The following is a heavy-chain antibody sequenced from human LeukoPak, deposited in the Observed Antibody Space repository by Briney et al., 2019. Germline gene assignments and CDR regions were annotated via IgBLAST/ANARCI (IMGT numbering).Heavy chain of an antibody. CDR2: INHSGST. Sequence: SETLSLTCAVYGGSFSGYYWSWIRQPPGKGLEWIGEINHSGSTNYNPSLKSRVTISVDTSKNQFSLKLSSVTAADTAVYYCARDFEFACSSTSCYSDYWGQGTLVTVSS. CDR3: ARDFEFACSSTSCYSDY. D-gene: IGHD2-2*01. J-gene: IGHJ4*02. V-gene: IGHV4-34*01. CDR1: GGSFSGYY.